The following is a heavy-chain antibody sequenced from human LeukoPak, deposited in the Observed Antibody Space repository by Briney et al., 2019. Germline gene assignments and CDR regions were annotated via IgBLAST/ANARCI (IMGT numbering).Heavy chain of an antibody. CDR2: INWNGGST. CDR1: GFTFDDYG. V-gene: IGHV3-20*04. J-gene: IGHJ4*02. Sequence: GVLRLSCAASGFTFDDYGMSWVRQAPGKGLEWVSGINWNGGSTGYADSVKGRFTISRDNAKNSLYLQMNSLRAEDTALYYCARERSYYDSSGYYLYYFDYWGQGTLVTVSS. D-gene: IGHD3-22*01. CDR3: ARERSYYDSSGYYLYYFDY.